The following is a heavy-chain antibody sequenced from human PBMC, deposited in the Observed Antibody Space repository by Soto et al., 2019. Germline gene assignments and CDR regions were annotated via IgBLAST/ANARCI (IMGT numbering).Heavy chain of an antibody. CDR1: VGSVISFF. CDR2: LYYGGST. CDR3: ARVRHGWTFFDY. Sequence: SETLSLTCTLSVGSVISFFWSWIRQPPGRGLEWIGYLYYGGSTHYSPSLKSRVTISVDTSQNQFSLNLMSVTAADTAIYYCARVRHGWTFFDYWSQGTLVTVSS. J-gene: IGHJ4*02. V-gene: IGHV4-59*02. D-gene: IGHD6-19*01.